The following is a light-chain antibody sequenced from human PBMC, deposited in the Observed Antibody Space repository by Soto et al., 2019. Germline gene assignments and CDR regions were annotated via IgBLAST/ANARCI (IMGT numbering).Light chain of an antibody. J-gene: IGLJ1*01. V-gene: IGLV1-44*01. Sequence: QSVLTQPPSASGTPGQRVTISCSTSSSNLGDNTANWYQQVPGTAPKLLIYSYDQRPSGVPDRFSGSKSGTSASLAISGLQSEDEADYYCAAWDASLDGYVFGTGTKVTVL. CDR1: SSNLGDNT. CDR2: SYD. CDR3: AAWDASLDGYV.